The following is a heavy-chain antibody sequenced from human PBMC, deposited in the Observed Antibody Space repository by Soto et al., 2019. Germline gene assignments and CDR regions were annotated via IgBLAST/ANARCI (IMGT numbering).Heavy chain of an antibody. V-gene: IGHV4-39*01. CDR3: ARRVVAAKYFGY. J-gene: IGHJ4*02. Sequence: SETLPLTCTVSGGYISSSSYCWGWIRQPPGKGLEWIGSIYYSGSTYYNPSLKSRVTISVDTSKNQFSLKLSSVTAADTAVYYCARRVVAAKYFGYWGQGTLVTVSS. D-gene: IGHD2-15*01. CDR2: IYYSGST. CDR1: GGYISSSSYC.